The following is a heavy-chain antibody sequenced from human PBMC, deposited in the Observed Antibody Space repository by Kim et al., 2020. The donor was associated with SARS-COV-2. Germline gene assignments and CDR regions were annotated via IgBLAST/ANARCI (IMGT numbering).Heavy chain of an antibody. Sequence: GGSLRLSCAASGFTFSSYAMNWVRQAPGKGLEWVSGISDYGGSTYYADSVKGRFTISRDNSKNTLYLQMNSLRAEDTAVYYCAKVGWIHLWTPFYFDYWGQGTLVTVSS. CDR2: ISDYGGST. CDR3: AKVGWIHLWTPFYFDY. J-gene: IGHJ4*02. V-gene: IGHV3-23*01. CDR1: GFTFSSYA. D-gene: IGHD5-18*01.